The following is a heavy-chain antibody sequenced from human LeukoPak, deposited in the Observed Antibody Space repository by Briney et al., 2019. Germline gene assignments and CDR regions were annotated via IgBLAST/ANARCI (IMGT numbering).Heavy chain of an antibody. Sequence: GPVKVSCKASGYTFTSYGISWVRQAPGQGLEWMGWISAYNGNTNYAQKLQGRVTMTTHTSTSTAYMELRSLRSDDTAVYYCAREQITIFGVEFDYWGQGTLVTVSS. V-gene: IGHV1-18*01. D-gene: IGHD3-3*01. CDR2: ISAYNGNT. CDR3: AREQITIFGVEFDY. J-gene: IGHJ4*02. CDR1: GYTFTSYG.